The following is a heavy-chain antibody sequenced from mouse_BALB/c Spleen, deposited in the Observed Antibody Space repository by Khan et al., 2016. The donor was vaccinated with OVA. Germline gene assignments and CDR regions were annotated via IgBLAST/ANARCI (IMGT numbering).Heavy chain of an antibody. CDR3: VRDYYGSSYVAD. Sequence: EVELVESGGGLVQPGGSRKLSCAASGFTFSSFGMHWIRQAPEKGLEWVAYISSGSSTIYYADTVKGRFTISRDNPKNTLFQQMTSLRSGDTAMYYCVRDYYGSSYVADWGQGTLVTVSA. D-gene: IGHD1-1*01. V-gene: IGHV5-17*02. J-gene: IGHJ3*01. CDR1: GFTFSSFG. CDR2: ISSGSSTI.